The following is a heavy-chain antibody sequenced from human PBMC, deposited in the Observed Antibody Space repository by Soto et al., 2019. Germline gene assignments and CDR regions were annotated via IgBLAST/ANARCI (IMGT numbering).Heavy chain of an antibody. Sequence: GGSLRLSCAATGFTFSGYYMTWVRQSPGRGLEWVGNIKQDGSEKYYVDSLKGRFSISRDNAKKSLYLQMNSLRVEDTAVYYCARGRSDDYFDYWGQGTLVTVSS. CDR1: GFTFSGYY. J-gene: IGHJ4*02. D-gene: IGHD2-15*01. CDR3: ARGRSDDYFDY. CDR2: IKQDGSEK. V-gene: IGHV3-7*01.